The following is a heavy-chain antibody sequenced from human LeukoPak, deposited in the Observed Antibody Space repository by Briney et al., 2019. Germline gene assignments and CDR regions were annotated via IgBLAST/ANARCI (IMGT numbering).Heavy chain of an antibody. Sequence: QPGGSLRLSCAASGFTFSSSGLHWVRQAPGKGLEWVSNIKQDGSEKYYVDSVKGRFTISRDNAKNSLYLQMNSLRAEDTAVYYCARDPEVVVAATGGYYFDYWGQGTLVTVSS. J-gene: IGHJ4*02. CDR1: GFTFSSSG. D-gene: IGHD2-15*01. CDR3: ARDPEVVVAATGGYYFDY. V-gene: IGHV3-7*05. CDR2: IKQDGSEK.